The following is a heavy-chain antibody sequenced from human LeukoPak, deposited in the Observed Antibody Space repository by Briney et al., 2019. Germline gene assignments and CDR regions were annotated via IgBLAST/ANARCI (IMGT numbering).Heavy chain of an antibody. CDR3: AKDWASGIAAAAVGGGF. CDR1: GFTFSSYG. CDR2: ISYDGSNK. J-gene: IGHJ4*02. V-gene: IGHV3-30*18. Sequence: GRSLRLSCAASGFTFSSYGMHWVRQAPGKGLEWVAVISYDGSNKYYADSVKGRFTISRDNSKNTLYLQMNSLRAEDTAVYYCAKDWASGIAAAAVGGGFWGQGTLVTVSS. D-gene: IGHD6-13*01.